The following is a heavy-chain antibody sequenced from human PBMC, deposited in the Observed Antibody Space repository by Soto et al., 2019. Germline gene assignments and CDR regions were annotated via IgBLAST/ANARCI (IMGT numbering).Heavy chain of an antibody. D-gene: IGHD3-22*01. Sequence: PGGSMRLSCAASGDTFSSSAMTWVRQAPGKGLEWVSSIGGTTDYAAPVKGRFAISRDDSKNLVYMQMNSLKTEDTAVYYCSTDSYINIIVVRFDYWGHGTLVTVSS. CDR2: SSIGGTT. J-gene: IGHJ4*01. CDR1: GDTFSSSA. CDR3: STDSYINIIVVRFDY. V-gene: IGHV3-15*04.